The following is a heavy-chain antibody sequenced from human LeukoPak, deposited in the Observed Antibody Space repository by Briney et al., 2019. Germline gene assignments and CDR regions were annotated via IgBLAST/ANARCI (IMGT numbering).Heavy chain of an antibody. CDR1: GGSISSYY. J-gene: IGHJ4*02. D-gene: IGHD2-15*01. V-gene: IGHV4-59*01. CDR2: IYYSGST. CDR3: ARGDPLVAYGY. Sequence: SETLSLTCTVSGGSISSYYWSWIRQPPGKGLEWIGYIYYSGSTNYNPSLKSRVTISVDTSKNQFSLKLSSMTAADTAVYYCARGDPLVAYGYWGQGTLVTVSS.